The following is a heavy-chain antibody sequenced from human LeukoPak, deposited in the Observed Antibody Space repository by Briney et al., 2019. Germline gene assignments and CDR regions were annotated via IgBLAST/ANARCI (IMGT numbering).Heavy chain of an antibody. CDR1: GFTSSSYS. D-gene: IGHD3-3*01. J-gene: IGHJ4*02. V-gene: IGHV3-21*01. Sequence: GGSLRLSCAASGFTSSSYSMNWVRQAPGKGLEWVSSISSSSSYIYYADSVKGRFTISRDNAKNSLYLQMNSLRAEDTAVYYCARDLFYDFWSRDYWGQGTLVTVSS. CDR3: ARDLFYDFWSRDY. CDR2: ISSSSSYI.